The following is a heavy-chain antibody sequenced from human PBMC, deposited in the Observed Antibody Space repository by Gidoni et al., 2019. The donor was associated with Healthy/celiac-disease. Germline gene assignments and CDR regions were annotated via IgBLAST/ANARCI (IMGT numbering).Heavy chain of an antibody. CDR1: GFTFSSSG. Sequence: QVQLVESGGGVVQPGRSLRLSCAESGFTFSSSGMHWVRQAPGKGLEWVAVIWYDGSNKYYTDSVKGRFTISRDNSKNTLYLQMNSLRAEDTAVYYCARDLNDYSNFYYYYGMDVWGQGTTVTVSS. D-gene: IGHD4-4*01. V-gene: IGHV3-33*01. J-gene: IGHJ6*02. CDR2: IWYDGSNK. CDR3: ARDLNDYSNFYYYYGMDV.